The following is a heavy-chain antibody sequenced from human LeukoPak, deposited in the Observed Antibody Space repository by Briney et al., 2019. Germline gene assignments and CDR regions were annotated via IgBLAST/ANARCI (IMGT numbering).Heavy chain of an antibody. CDR3: AREIVVASYYFDY. CDR1: GGSFSGYY. J-gene: IGHJ4*02. Sequence: SETLSLTCAVYGGSFSGYYWSWIRQPPGKGLEWIGSIYYSGSTYYNPSLKSRVTISVDTSKNQFSLKLSSVTAADTAVYYCAREIVVASYYFDYWGQGTLVTVSS. CDR2: IYYSGST. V-gene: IGHV4-34*01. D-gene: IGHD2-21*01.